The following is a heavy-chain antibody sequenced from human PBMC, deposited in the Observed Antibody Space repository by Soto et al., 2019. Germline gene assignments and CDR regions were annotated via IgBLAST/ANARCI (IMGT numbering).Heavy chain of an antibody. CDR1: GGSISSYY. V-gene: IGHV4-59*01. Sequence: QVQLQESGPGLVKPSETLSLTCTVSGGSISSYYWSWIRQPPGKGLEWIGYIYYSGSTNYNPSLKSRVTISVDTSKNQFSLKLSSVTAADTAVYYCARVTEPYYDILMGDWFDPWGQGTLVTVSS. CDR2: IYYSGST. J-gene: IGHJ5*02. CDR3: ARVTEPYYDILMGDWFDP. D-gene: IGHD3-9*01.